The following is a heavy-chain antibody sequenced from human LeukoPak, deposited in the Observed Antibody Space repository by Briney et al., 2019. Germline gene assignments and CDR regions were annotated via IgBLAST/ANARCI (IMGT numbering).Heavy chain of an antibody. Sequence: GGSLRLSCAASGFTFNSYAMHWVRQAPGKGPEWVAVISYDGSNKYYADSVKGRFTISRDNSKNTLYLQMNSLGAEDTAVYYCARDHSAIAADGTRDGFDPWGQGTLVTVSS. CDR2: ISYDGSNK. V-gene: IGHV3-30*04. CDR3: ARDHSAIAADGTRDGFDP. D-gene: IGHD6-13*01. J-gene: IGHJ5*02. CDR1: GFTFNSYA.